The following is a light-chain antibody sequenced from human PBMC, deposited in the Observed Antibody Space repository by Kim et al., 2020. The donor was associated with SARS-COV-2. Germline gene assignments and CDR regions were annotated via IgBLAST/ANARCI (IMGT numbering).Light chain of an antibody. J-gene: IGLJ1*01. V-gene: IGLV1-40*01. CDR3: QSYGSSLSGSGV. CDR1: SSNSGAGNN. Sequence: VTVSSNGSSSNSGAGNNVHCYRHLRGTAPKLLIYGNSNRPAGVPDRFSGSKSGTSASMAITGLQAEDEADYYCQSYGSSLSGSGVFGTGTKVTVL. CDR2: GNS.